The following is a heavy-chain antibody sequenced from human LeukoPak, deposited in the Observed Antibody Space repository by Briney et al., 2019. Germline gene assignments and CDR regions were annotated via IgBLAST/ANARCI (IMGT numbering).Heavy chain of an antibody. Sequence: GWSLRLSCAASGFTFDDYGMSWVRQAPGKGLEWVSGINWNGGSTGYADSVKGRFTISRDNAKNSLYLQMNSLRAEDTALYYCARVESGGYDFWSGYSSNFDYWGQGTLVTVSS. CDR3: ARVESGGYDFWSGYSSNFDY. D-gene: IGHD3-3*01. V-gene: IGHV3-20*04. J-gene: IGHJ4*02. CDR2: INWNGGST. CDR1: GFTFDDYG.